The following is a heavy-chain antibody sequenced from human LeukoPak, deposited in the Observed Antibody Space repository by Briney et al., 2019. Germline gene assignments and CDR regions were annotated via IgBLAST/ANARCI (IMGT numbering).Heavy chain of an antibody. D-gene: IGHD1-1*01. J-gene: IGHJ4*02. CDR1: GFTFSTYG. Sequence: PGGSLRLSCAASGFTFSTYGMSWVRQAPGKGLEWVSAISGSGGSTYYADSVKGRFTTSRDNSKNTLYLQMNSLRAEDTAVYYCAKETPLPGDWNDVGPYFDCWGQGTLVTVSS. CDR2: ISGSGGST. V-gene: IGHV3-23*01. CDR3: AKETPLPGDWNDVGPYFDC.